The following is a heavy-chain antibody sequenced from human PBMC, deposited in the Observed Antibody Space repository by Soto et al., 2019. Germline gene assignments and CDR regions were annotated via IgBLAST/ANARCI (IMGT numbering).Heavy chain of an antibody. CDR1: GGSISRGGYS. CDR2: IYHSGST. CDR3: ARGPPFH. Sequence: QLQLQESGSGRVKPSQTLSLTCAVSGGSISRGGYSWIWIRQPPGKGLEWIGYIYHSGSTYYNPSVKSRVTISVDRSKNQFSLKLSSVTAADTAVYYCARGPPFHWGQGTLVTVSS. D-gene: IGHD3-16*01. V-gene: IGHV4-30-2*01. J-gene: IGHJ4*02.